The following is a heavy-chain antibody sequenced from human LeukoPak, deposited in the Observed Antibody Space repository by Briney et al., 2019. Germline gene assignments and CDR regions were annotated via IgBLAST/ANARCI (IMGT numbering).Heavy chain of an antibody. D-gene: IGHD3-10*01. J-gene: IGHJ4*02. CDR2: THSDGTT. V-gene: IGHV3-66*01. CDR1: GFTVSNNY. CDR3: ARPSSLDGSGRYYIDY. Sequence: PGGSLRLSCEVSGFTVSNNYLSWVRQATGEGREWVSVTHSDGTTHYADSVKGRFTISRDNSKNTLYLQMSSLRDEDTAVYYCARPSSLDGSGRYYIDYWGQGTLVTVSS.